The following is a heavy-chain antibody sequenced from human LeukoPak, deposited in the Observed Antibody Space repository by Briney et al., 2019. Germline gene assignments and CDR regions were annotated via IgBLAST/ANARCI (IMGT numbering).Heavy chain of an antibody. Sequence: ASVKVSCKASGGTFSSYAISWVRQAPAQGLEWMGGIIPIFGTANYAQKFQGRVTITADESTSTAYMELSSLRSEDTAVYYCATVRAYSSSSVVGYYYYGMDVWGQGTTVTVSS. V-gene: IGHV1-69*13. J-gene: IGHJ6*02. D-gene: IGHD6-6*01. CDR3: ATVRAYSSSSVVGYYYYGMDV. CDR2: IIPIFGTA. CDR1: GGTFSSYA.